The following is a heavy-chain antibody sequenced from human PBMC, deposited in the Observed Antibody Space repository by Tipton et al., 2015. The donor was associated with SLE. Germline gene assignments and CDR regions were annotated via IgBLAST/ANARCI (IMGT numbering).Heavy chain of an antibody. V-gene: IGHV3-30*04. CDR1: GFTFSSYA. CDR3: ARRALTWAYYYYMDV. D-gene: IGHD1-14*01. J-gene: IGHJ6*03. Sequence: SLRLSCAASGFTFSSYAMHWVRQAPGKGLEWVAVISYDGSNKYYADSVKGRFTISRDNSKNTLYLQMNSLRAEDTAVYYCARRALTWAYYYYMDVWGKGTTVTVSS. CDR2: ISYDGSNK.